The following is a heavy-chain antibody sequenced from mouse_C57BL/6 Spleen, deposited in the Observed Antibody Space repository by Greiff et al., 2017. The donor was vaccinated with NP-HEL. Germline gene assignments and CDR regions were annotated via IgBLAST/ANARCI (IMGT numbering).Heavy chain of an antibody. J-gene: IGHJ3*01. Sequence: EVKLVESGGGLVKPGGSLKLSCAASGFTFSDYGMHWVRQAPEKGLEWVAYISSGSSTIYYADTVKGRFTISRDNAKNTLFLQMTSLRSEDAAMYYCAKGIYGSGFAYWGQGTLVTVSA. CDR3: AKGIYGSGFAY. D-gene: IGHD1-1*01. CDR2: ISSGSSTI. V-gene: IGHV5-17*01. CDR1: GFTFSDYG.